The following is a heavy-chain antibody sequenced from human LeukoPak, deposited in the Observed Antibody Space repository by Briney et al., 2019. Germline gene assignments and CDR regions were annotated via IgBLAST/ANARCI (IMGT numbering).Heavy chain of an antibody. CDR2: IYSGGST. CDR1: GFTVSSNY. D-gene: IGHD6-19*01. J-gene: IGHJ5*02. Sequence: PGGSLRLSCAASGFTVSSNYMSWVRQAPGKGLEWVSVIYSGGSTYYADSVKGRFTISRDNSKNTLYLQMNSLRAEDTAVYYCARDQTKKIAVAGSLYPWGQGTLVTVSS. CDR3: ARDQTKKIAVAGSLYP. V-gene: IGHV3-53*01.